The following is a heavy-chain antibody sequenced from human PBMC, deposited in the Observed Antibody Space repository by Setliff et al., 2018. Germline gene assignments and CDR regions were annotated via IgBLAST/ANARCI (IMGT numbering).Heavy chain of an antibody. CDR2: ISYSGAT. V-gene: IGHV4-59*12. J-gene: IGHJ6*03. CDR3: ARSHDYASGNSHYYYMDV. D-gene: IGHD3-16*01. CDR1: GGSISSYS. Sequence: ETLSLTCTVSGGSISSYSWSWIRQPPGKGLQWIGYISYSGATNYSPSLKSRGTISVGTSKNPFSLRLNSVTAADTAVYYCARSHDYASGNSHYYYMDVWGKGTAVTVSS.